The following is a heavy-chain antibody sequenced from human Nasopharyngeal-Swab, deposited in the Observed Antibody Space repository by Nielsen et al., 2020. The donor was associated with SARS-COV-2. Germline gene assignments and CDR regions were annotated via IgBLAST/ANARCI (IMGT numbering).Heavy chain of an antibody. CDR3: AREGVDSASDYSEPFDI. CDR1: GFLFSTYG. D-gene: IGHD5-12*01. V-gene: IGHV3-21*01. CDR2: IIIYSTDI. Sequence: GGSLSLSCSASGFLFSTYGMNWVRQAPGKGLEWFSSIIIYSTDINYADSLRGRFTISRDNAKNSLYLQMNSLRAEDTAVYYCAREGVDSASDYSEPFDIWGQGTMVTVSS. J-gene: IGHJ3*02.